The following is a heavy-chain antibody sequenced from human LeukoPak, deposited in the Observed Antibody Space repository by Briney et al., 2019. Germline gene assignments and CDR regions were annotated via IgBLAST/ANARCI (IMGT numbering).Heavy chain of an antibody. Sequence: SETLSLTCTISGGSISSSSSYWGRIRQPPGKGLECIGSIYYSGRTYYSPSLKSRVTISVDTSKNQFSLKLTSVTAADTAVYYCARAPEYGLYYFDYWGQGTLVIVSS. CDR2: IYYSGRT. CDR3: ARAPEYGLYYFDY. J-gene: IGHJ4*02. CDR1: GGSISSSSSY. D-gene: IGHD1-14*01. V-gene: IGHV4-39*07.